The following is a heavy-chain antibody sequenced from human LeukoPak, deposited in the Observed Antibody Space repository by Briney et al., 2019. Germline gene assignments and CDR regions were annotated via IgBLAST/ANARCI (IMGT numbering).Heavy chain of an antibody. CDR3: AREREHSFDY. J-gene: IGHJ4*02. CDR2: TYYRSKWYN. D-gene: IGHD1-26*01. Sequence: SQTLSLTFAISGDSVSSNSVAWNWIRQTPSRGLEWLGWTYYRSKWYNDYAVSVKSRITINADTSKNQFSLQLNSVSPEDTAVYYCAREREHSFDYWGQGTLVTVSS. V-gene: IGHV6-1*01. CDR1: GDSVSSNSVA.